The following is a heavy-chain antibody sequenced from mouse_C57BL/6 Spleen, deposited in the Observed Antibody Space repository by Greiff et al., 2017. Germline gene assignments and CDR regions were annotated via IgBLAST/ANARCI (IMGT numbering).Heavy chain of an antibody. CDR2: INPNNGGT. CDR1: GYTFTDYN. V-gene: IGHV1-22*01. D-gene: IGHD1-3*01. J-gene: IGHJ4*01. CDR3: ASNSLYAMDY. Sequence: DVKLVESGPELVKPGASVKMSCKASGYTFTDYNMHWVKQSHGKSLEWIGYINPNNGGTSYNQKFKGKATLTVNKSSSTAYMELRSLTSEDSAVYYCASNSLYAMDYWGQGTSVTVSS.